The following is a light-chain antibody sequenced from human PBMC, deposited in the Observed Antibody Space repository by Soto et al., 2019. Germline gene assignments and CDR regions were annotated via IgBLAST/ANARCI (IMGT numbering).Light chain of an antibody. CDR3: QESHST. CDR2: AAY. V-gene: IGKV1-39*01. CDR1: QIIGTY. J-gene: IGKJ2*01. Sequence: DAQMTQSPSSLSASVGDSVTITCRASQIIGTYLDWYQHKPGKDPKLLIYAAYSLQSGVPSRFSGCGSGTDFTLTISSLQPEDLATYYCQESHSTFGQGTKLQIK.